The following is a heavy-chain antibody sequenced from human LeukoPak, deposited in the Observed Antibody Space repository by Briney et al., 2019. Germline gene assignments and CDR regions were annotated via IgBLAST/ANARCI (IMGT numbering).Heavy chain of an antibody. CDR3: ARVKQQLVQAVYYYYGMDV. V-gene: IGHV6-1*01. CDR2: TYYRSKWYN. CDR1: GDSFSSNSAA. Sequence: SQTLSLTCAISGDSFSSNSAAWNWIRQSPSRGLEWLGRTYYRSKWYNDYAVSVESRITINPDTSKNQFSLQLNSVTPEDTAVYYCARVKQQLVQAVYYYYGMDVWGQGTTVTVSS. D-gene: IGHD6-13*01. J-gene: IGHJ6*02.